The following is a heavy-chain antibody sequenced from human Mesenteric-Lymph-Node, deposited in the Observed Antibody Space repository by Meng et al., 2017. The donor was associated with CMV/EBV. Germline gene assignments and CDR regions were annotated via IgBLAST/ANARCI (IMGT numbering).Heavy chain of an antibody. CDR1: CGSFSGYY. Sequence: GRLTQFGAGFWSPSETLSLPCAVLCGSFSGYYWSWIRQPPGKGLEWMGEINHSGSTNDNPSLKSRVTISVDTSKNQFSRKLSSVTAADTAVYYCARHQRWLKSEGGFNYWGQGTLVTVSS. J-gene: IGHJ4*02. CDR2: INHSGST. V-gene: IGHV4-34*01. D-gene: IGHD4-23*01. CDR3: ARHQRWLKSEGGFNY.